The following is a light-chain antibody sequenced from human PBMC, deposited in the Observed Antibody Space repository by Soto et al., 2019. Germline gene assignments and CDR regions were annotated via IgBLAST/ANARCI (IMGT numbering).Light chain of an antibody. V-gene: IGKV3-15*01. CDR1: QSVSSN. Sequence: EIVMTQSPATLSVSPGERATLSCRASQSVSSNLAWYQRKPGQAPRLLIYGASTRATGIPARFSGSGSGTEFTLTISSLQSEDFAVYYCQQYNNWPPANTFGQGTKLEIK. J-gene: IGKJ2*01. CDR3: QQYNNWPPANT. CDR2: GAS.